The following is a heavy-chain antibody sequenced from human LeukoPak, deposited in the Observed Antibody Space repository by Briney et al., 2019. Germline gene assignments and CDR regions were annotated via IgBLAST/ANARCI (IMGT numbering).Heavy chain of an antibody. Sequence: SETLSLTCIVCVGSIISFYWSWIRKPPGKELEWIGEISYSENTNYNPSLKSRVTISIDTSKNQLSLRLSCVTAADTAVYYCARSPMGTPLIPYFYYYLDVWGKGTTVTVSS. CDR2: ISYSENT. CDR3: ARSPMGTPLIPYFYYYLDV. CDR1: VGSIISFY. V-gene: IGHV4-59*01. J-gene: IGHJ6*03. D-gene: IGHD5-24*01.